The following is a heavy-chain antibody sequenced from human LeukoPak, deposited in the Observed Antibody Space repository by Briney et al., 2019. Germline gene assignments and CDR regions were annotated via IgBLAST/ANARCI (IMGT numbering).Heavy chain of an antibody. CDR2: ISGSGGST. CDR3: AKCGYKIGIAAADDY. V-gene: IGHV3-23*01. D-gene: IGHD6-13*01. CDR1: GFTFSSYA. Sequence: GGSLRLSCAASGFTFSSYAMSWVRQASGKGLEWVSAISGSGGSTYYADSVEGRFTISRDNSKNTLYLQMNSLRAEDTAVYYCAKCGYKIGIAAADDYWGQGTLVTVSS. J-gene: IGHJ4*02.